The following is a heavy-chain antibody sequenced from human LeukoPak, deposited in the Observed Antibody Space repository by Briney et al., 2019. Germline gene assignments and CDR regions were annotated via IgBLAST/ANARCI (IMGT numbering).Heavy chain of an antibody. CDR1: GGTFSSYA. CDR3: ARAPKAVAGTCWFDP. CDR2: IIPIFGTA. D-gene: IGHD6-19*01. Sequence: SVKVSYKASGGTFSSYAISWVRQAPGQGLEWMGGIIPIFGTANYAQKFQGRVTVTADESTSTACMELSSLRSEDTAVYYCARAPKAVAGTCWFDPWGQGTLVTVSS. J-gene: IGHJ5*02. V-gene: IGHV1-69*01.